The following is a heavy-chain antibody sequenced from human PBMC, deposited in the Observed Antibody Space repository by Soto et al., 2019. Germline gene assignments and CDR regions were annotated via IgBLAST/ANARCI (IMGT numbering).Heavy chain of an antibody. Sequence: QVQLVESGGGVVQPGKSLRLSCAASGFTFSTYGIHWVRQAPGKGLEWVALMSYDGGSKYYGDSVKGRFIISRDNSHNTVALQMNSLRADDTAVYFCAKEQLGRTVVVADYFDSWGQGTLVTVSS. CDR1: GFTFSTYG. J-gene: IGHJ4*02. CDR2: MSYDGGSK. CDR3: AKEQLGRTVVVADYFDS. V-gene: IGHV3-30*18. D-gene: IGHD2-21*01.